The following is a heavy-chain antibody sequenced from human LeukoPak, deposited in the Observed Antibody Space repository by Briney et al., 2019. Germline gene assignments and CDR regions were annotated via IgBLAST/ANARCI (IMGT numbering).Heavy chain of an antibody. Sequence: GGSLRLSCAASGFTFSYHWMTWVRQAPGKGLEWVANIKNDGAVKNYVDSVKGRFTISRDNAKNSLYLQMNSLRAEDTAVYYRAKDSYSKGDFWGQGGLVTVSS. J-gene: IGHJ4*02. CDR3: AKDSYSKGDF. V-gene: IGHV3-7*01. CDR2: IKNDGAVK. D-gene: IGHD6-13*01. CDR1: GFTFSYHW.